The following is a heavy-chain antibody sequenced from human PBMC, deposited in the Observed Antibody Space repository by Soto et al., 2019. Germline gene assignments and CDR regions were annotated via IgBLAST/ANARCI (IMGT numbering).Heavy chain of an antibody. CDR3: AHSRHYDILTGYDY. CDR2: IYWDDDK. CDR1: GFSLSTSGVG. V-gene: IGHV2-5*02. Sequence: SGPTLVNPTQTLTLTCTFSGFSLSTSGVGVGWIRQPPGKALEWLALIYWDDDKRYSPSLKSRLTITKDTSKNQVVLTMTNMDPLDTATYYCAHSRHYDILTGYDYWGQGTLVTVSS. J-gene: IGHJ4*02. D-gene: IGHD3-9*01.